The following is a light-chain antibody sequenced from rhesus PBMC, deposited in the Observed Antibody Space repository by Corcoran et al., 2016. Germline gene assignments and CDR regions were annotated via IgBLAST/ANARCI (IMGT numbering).Light chain of an antibody. V-gene: IGKV1-33*02. Sequence: DIQMSQPPSSLSASVGDKVTITCQASQGISNAFAWYQQKPGKVPKLLIYAASSLESGVPSRYSGSRSGTDFTLTISSLQPEGFATYYWQQGNSTPFAFGPGTKLDIK. CDR3: QQGNSTPFA. CDR1: QGISNA. J-gene: IGKJ3*01. CDR2: AAS.